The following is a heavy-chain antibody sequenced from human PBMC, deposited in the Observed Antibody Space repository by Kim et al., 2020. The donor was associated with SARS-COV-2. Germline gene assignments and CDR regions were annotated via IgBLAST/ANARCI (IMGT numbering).Heavy chain of an antibody. V-gene: IGHV4-39*01. CDR2: IYYSGST. CDR3: ARHGPFGWQLVYNWFDP. CDR1: GGSISSSSYY. J-gene: IGHJ5*02. D-gene: IGHD6-6*01. Sequence: SETLSLTCTVSGGSISSSSYYWGWIRQPPGKGLEWIGSIYYSGSTYYNPSLKSRVTISVDTSKNQFSLKLSSVTAADTAVYYCARHGPFGWQLVYNWFDPWAREPWP.